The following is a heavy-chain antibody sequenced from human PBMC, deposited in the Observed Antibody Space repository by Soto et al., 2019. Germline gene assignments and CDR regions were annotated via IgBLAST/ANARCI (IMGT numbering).Heavy chain of an antibody. CDR1: GDSVSSNSAA. CDR2: TYYRSKWYN. V-gene: IGHV6-1*01. J-gene: IGHJ6*02. Sequence: PSQTLSLTCAISGDSVSSNSAAWNWIRQSPSRGLEWLGRTYYRSKWYNDYAVSVKSRITINPDTSKNQFSLQLASVTAADTAVYYCARALVTDYNSRDYHYYFAMDVWGQGTSVTVSS. D-gene: IGHD3-22*01. CDR3: ARALVTDYNSRDYHYYFAMDV.